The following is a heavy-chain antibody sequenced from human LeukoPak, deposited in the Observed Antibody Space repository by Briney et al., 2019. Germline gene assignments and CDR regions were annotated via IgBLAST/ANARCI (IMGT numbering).Heavy chain of an antibody. V-gene: IGHV3-23*01. CDR1: GFTFSSYA. D-gene: IGHD5-12*01. J-gene: IGHJ4*02. CDR2: ISGSGGNT. Sequence: PGGSLRLSCAASGFTFSSYAMTWVRQAPGKGLEWVSGISGSGGNTYYTDSVRGRLSISRDNSKNTLYLQMNSLRAEDTAVYYCARGPSGYHNTGGQGTLVTVSS. CDR3: ARGPSGYHNT.